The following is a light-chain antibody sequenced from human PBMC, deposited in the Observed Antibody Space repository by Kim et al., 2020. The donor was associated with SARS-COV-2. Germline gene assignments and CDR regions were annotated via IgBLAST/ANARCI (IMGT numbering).Light chain of an antibody. J-gene: IGKJ4*01. CDR2: GAA. Sequence: ATLSVSPGESVTLSCRASRSISRSLAWYQQKPGQAPRLLIYGAASRPADVPGRFRGSGSGTQFTLTISSLQSEDFAVYYCQQSITFGGGTKVDIK. CDR3: QQSIT. V-gene: IGKV3-15*01. CDR1: RSISRS.